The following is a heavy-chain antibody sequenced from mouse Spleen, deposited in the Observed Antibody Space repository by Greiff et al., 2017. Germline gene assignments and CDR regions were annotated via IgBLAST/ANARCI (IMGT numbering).Heavy chain of an antibody. Sequence: EVMLVESGGGLVKPGGSLKLSCAASGFTFSSYGMSWVRQTPEKRLEWVATISGGGSYTYYPDSVKGRFTISRDNAKNNLYLQMSSLRSEDTALYYCARHYYGSSYDWYFDVWGAGTTVTVSS. CDR3: ARHYYGSSYDWYFDV. D-gene: IGHD1-1*01. CDR2: ISGGGSYT. J-gene: IGHJ1*01. V-gene: IGHV5-9-2*01. CDR1: GFTFSSYG.